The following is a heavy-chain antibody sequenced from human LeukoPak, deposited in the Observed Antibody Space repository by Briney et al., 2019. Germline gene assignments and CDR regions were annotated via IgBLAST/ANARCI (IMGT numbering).Heavy chain of an antibody. D-gene: IGHD4-17*01. Sequence: ASVKVSCKASGYTFTIYYMHWVRQAPGQGLEWMGIINPSGGSTSYAQKFQGRVTMTRDTSISTAYMELSRLRSDDTAVYYCARDPDGDGSSYFDYWGQGILVTVSS. J-gene: IGHJ4*02. CDR2: INPSGGST. CDR3: ARDPDGDGSSYFDY. CDR1: GYTFTIYY. V-gene: IGHV1-46*01.